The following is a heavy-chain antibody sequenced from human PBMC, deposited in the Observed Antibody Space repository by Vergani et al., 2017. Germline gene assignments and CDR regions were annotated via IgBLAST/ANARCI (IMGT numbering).Heavy chain of an antibody. Sequence: QVRLQESGPGLVKPSETLSLTCSVSGGSMSGYYWSWIRQPPGKELEWIGYMYHSGSTNYNPSLETRVPISGDTSKNQFSLKVNSVTAADTAVYYCGRVADFYGLGSRLLDLWGQGILVTVSS. CDR1: GGSMSGYY. V-gene: IGHV4-59*01. J-gene: IGHJ5*02. CDR3: GRVADFYGLGSRLLDL. D-gene: IGHD3-10*01. CDR2: MYHSGST.